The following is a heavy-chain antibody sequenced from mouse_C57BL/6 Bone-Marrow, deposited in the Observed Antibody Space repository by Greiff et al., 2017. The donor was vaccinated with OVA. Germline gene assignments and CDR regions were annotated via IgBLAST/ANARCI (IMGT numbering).Heavy chain of an antibody. D-gene: IGHD4-1*01. CDR2: INPGSGGT. Sequence: VQRVESGAELVRPGTSVKVSCKASGYAFTNYLIEWVKQRPGPGLEWIGVINPGSGGTNYNEKFKGKATLTADKSSSTAYMQLSSLTSEDSAVYFCARRDWAAWFAYWGQGTLVTVSA. CDR3: ARRDWAAWFAY. J-gene: IGHJ3*01. V-gene: IGHV1-54*01. CDR1: GYAFTNYL.